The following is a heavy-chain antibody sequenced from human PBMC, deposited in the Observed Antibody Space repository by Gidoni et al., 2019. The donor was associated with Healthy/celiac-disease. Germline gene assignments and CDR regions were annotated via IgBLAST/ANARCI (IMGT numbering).Heavy chain of an antibody. D-gene: IGHD6-19*01. CDR1: GFTFSSYD. V-gene: IGHV3-13*04. CDR2: IGTAGDT. Sequence: EVQLVESGGGLVQPGGSLRLSCAASGFTFSSYDMHWVRQATGKGLEWVSAIGTAGDTYYPGSVKGRFTISRENAKNSLYLQMNSLRAGDTAVYYCARERGIAVAGTATEYYFDYWGQGTLVTVSS. J-gene: IGHJ4*02. CDR3: ARERGIAVAGTATEYYFDY.